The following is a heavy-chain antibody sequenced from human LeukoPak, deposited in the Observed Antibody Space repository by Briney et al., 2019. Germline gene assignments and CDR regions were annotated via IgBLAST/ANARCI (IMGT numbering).Heavy chain of an antibody. CDR1: GGSISSYY. CDR2: IYYSGST. J-gene: IGHJ4*02. D-gene: IGHD1-26*01. V-gene: IGHV4-59*12. Sequence: SETLSLTCTVSGGSISSYYWSWIRQPPGKGLEWIGYIYYSGSTYYNPSLKSRVTISVDTSKNQFSLKLSSVTAADTAVYYCARGEPDPDYWGQGTLVTVSS. CDR3: ARGEPDPDY.